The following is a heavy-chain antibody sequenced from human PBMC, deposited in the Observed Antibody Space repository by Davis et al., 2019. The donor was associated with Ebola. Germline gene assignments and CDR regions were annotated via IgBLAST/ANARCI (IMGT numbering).Heavy chain of an antibody. J-gene: IGHJ4*02. CDR2: ISSGSRFI. V-gene: IGHV3-21*01. Sequence: PGGSLRLSCVASGLTFSAYTINWIRQAPGKGLEWVSSISSGSRFISYADSVKGRFTISRDNAKNRLYLQMSSLRADDTAIYYCAITSIIIPTAQSRPIDYWGQGTLVTVSS. CDR1: GLTFSAYT. D-gene: IGHD6-6*01. CDR3: AITSIIIPTAQSRPIDY.